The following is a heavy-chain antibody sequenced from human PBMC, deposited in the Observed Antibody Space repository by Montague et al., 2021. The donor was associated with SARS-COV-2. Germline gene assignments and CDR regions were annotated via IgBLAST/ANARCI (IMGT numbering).Heavy chain of an antibody. V-gene: IGHV4-34*01. CDR1: GGSFSDYK. CDR2: ISHSGSA. Sequence: SETLSLTCAVYGGSFSDYKWTWIRQSPGKGLGWLGQISHSGSANYNPSLKSRVTISVDTAKNQFSLKLTSVTVADTAVYYCTRGAPGYWGQGTLVTVAS. CDR3: TRGAPGY. J-gene: IGHJ4*02.